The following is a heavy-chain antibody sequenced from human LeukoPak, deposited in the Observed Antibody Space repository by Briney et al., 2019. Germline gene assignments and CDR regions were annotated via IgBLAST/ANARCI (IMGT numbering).Heavy chain of an antibody. CDR2: IRGSGDNT. CDR3: AKGSYYDSSGSFYFDY. J-gene: IGHJ4*02. Sequence: GGSLRLSCAASGFTFSSYAMSWVRQAPGKGLEWVSGIRGSGDNTYYADSVKGRFTISRDNSKNTLYVQVNSLGTEDMAAYYCAKGSYYDSSGSFYFDYWGQGTLVTVSS. D-gene: IGHD3-22*01. V-gene: IGHV3-23*01. CDR1: GFTFSSYA.